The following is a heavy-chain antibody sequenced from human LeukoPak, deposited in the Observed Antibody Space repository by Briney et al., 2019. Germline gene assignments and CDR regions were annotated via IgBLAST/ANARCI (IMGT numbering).Heavy chain of an antibody. D-gene: IGHD2-15*01. Sequence: GGSLRLSCAASGFTFSSYSMNWVRQAPGKGLEWVSSISSSSSYIYYADSVKGRFTISRDNAKNSLYLQMNSLRAEDTAVYYCARDGVRYCSGGNCYLNWFDPWGQGTLVTVSS. CDR2: ISSSSSYI. V-gene: IGHV3-21*01. J-gene: IGHJ5*02. CDR3: ARDGVRYCSGGNCYLNWFDP. CDR1: GFTFSSYS.